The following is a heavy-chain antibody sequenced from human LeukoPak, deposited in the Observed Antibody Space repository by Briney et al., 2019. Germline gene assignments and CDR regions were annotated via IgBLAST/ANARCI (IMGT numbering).Heavy chain of an antibody. D-gene: IGHD3-22*01. CDR1: GYTFTGYY. CDR3: ARIEPTRYYYDSSGYYPY. Sequence: ASVKVSCKASGYTFTGYYMHWVRQAPGQGLEWMGWINPNSGGTNYAQKFQGRVTMTRDTSISTAYMELSRLRSDDTAVYCCARIEPTRYYYDSSGYYPYWGQGTLVTVSS. CDR2: INPNSGGT. J-gene: IGHJ4*02. V-gene: IGHV1-2*02.